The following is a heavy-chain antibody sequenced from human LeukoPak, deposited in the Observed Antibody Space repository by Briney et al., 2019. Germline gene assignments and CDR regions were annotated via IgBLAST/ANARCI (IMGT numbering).Heavy chain of an antibody. CDR2: IYYSGST. J-gene: IGHJ6*03. V-gene: IGHV4-59*12. CDR1: GGSISSYY. Sequence: SEILSLTCTVSGGSISSYYWSWIRQPPGKGLGWIGYIYYSGSTNYNPSLKSRVTISVDTSKNQFSLRLTSVTAADTAVYYCARAPAGPPYYYMDVWGKGTTVTVTS. CDR3: ARAPAGPPYYYMDV.